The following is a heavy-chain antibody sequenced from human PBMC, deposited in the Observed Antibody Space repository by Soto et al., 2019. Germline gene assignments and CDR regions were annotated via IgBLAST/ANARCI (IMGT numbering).Heavy chain of an antibody. Sequence: ASVKVSCKASGYTFTRSGISWVRQAPGQGPEWMGWISSYNGDTNYAQTFQGRVTMTTDTSTSTAYMKLRSLRSDDTADYYSARGGVAPYYYYGMDVWAKGPRVTVPS. CDR1: GYTFTRSG. J-gene: IGHJ6*04. CDR2: ISSYNGDT. D-gene: IGHD2-15*01. V-gene: IGHV1-18*01. CDR3: ARGGVAPYYYYGMDV.